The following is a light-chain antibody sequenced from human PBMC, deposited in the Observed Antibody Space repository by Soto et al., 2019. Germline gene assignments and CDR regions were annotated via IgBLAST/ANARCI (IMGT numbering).Light chain of an antibody. J-gene: IGKJ3*01. CDR1: QTVSSNN. CDR2: GAS. CDR3: QQYGRSPFT. Sequence: DIVLTQSPGTLSLSPGERATLSCRASQTVSSNNLAWYQQKRGQAPRLLIYGASSRAAAIPDRFRGSGSGTDFTLIISSLAPEDFAVYYCQQYGRSPFTFGPGTAVDI. V-gene: IGKV3-20*01.